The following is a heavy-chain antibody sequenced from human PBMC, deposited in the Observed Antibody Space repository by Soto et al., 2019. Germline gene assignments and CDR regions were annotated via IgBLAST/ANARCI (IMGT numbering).Heavy chain of an antibody. CDR3: ARAVLPATAPFEY. Sequence: SETLSVSWTVSGGSIRSGGYYWTCIRQHPGKGLEWIGYIYYSGSTNYNPSLQSRVTISVDTSKNQFSLKLSSVTAADTAVYYCARAVLPATAPFEYWGQGTLVTVSS. CDR2: IYYSGST. V-gene: IGHV4-61*08. D-gene: IGHD2-2*01. J-gene: IGHJ4*02. CDR1: GGSIRSGGYY.